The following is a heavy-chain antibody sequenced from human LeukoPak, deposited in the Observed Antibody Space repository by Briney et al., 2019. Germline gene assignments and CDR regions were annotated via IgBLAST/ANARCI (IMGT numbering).Heavy chain of an antibody. CDR2: IYSGGST. CDR3: ARVLLTSGWFKLKPPDYYYGMDV. D-gene: IGHD6-19*01. Sequence: GGSLRLSCAASGFTVSSNYMSWVRQAPGKGLEWVSVIYSGGSTYYADSVKGRFTISRDNSKNTLYLQMNSLRAEDTAVYYCARVLLTSGWFKLKPPDYYYGMDVWGQGTTVTVSS. CDR1: GFTVSSNY. J-gene: IGHJ6*02. V-gene: IGHV3-66*01.